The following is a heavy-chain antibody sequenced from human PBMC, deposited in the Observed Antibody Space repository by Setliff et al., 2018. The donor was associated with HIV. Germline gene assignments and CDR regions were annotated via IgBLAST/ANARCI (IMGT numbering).Heavy chain of an antibody. V-gene: IGHV3-7*01. J-gene: IGHJ4*02. CDR3: ARRPTASLWLPHPNFEY. CDR1: GFTFSSYW. CDR2: IKQDGSEK. D-gene: IGHD3-22*01. Sequence: LRLSCAASGFTFSSYWMSWVRQAPGKGLEWVANIKQDGSEKYYVDSVKGRFTIARDNAKNSLYLQMNSLRAEDTAVYYCARRPTASLWLPHPNFEYWGQGTLVTVSS.